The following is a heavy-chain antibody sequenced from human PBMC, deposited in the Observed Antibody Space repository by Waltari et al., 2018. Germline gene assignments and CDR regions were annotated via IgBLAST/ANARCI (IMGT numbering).Heavy chain of an antibody. D-gene: IGHD5-12*01. CDR2: ISAYNGNS. CDR3: ARNSYTGYEDS. J-gene: IGHJ4*02. V-gene: IGHV1-18*01. Sequence: QVQLVQSGPEVKKPGASVRVPCKAPGYTFTKYDISWVRQAPGQGLEWMGWISAYNGNSYYAQKFQGRVTLTTETSTTTAYMDLRSLRSDDTAMYYCARNSYTGYEDSWGQGTLVTVSS. CDR1: GYTFTKYD.